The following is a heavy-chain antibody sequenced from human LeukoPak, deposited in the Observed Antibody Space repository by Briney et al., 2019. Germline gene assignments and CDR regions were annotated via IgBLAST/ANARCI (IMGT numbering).Heavy chain of an antibody. V-gene: IGHV3-30*18. D-gene: IGHD3-16*01. Sequence: GGSLRLSCAASGFTFSSYGMHWVRQAPGKGLEWVAVISYDGSNKYYADSVKGRFTISRDNSENTLYLQMNSLRAEDTAVYYCAKDKRGRQDYYYYYGMDVWGQGTTVTVSS. CDR2: ISYDGSNK. J-gene: IGHJ6*02. CDR3: AKDKRGRQDYYYYYGMDV. CDR1: GFTFSSYG.